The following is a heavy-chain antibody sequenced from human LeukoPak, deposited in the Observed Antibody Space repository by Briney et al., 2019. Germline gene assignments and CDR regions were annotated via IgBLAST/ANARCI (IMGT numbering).Heavy chain of an antibody. CDR2: IKQDGSEK. J-gene: IGHJ6*03. D-gene: IGHD3-10*01. CDR1: GFTFSDYY. Sequence: GGSLRLSCAASGFTFSDYYMSWIRQAPGKGLEWVANIKQDGSEKYYVDSVKGRFTISRDNAKNSLYLQMNSLRAEDTAVYYCARDGSGSYYYYYYMDVWGKGTTVTVSS. CDR3: ARDGSGSYYYYYYMDV. V-gene: IGHV3-7*01.